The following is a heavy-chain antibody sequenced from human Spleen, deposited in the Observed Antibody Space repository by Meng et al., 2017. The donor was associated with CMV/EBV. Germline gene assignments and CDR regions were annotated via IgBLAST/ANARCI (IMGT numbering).Heavy chain of an antibody. CDR1: GGSFSGYY. V-gene: IGHV4-34*01. J-gene: IGHJ6*02. D-gene: IGHD4-17*01. CDR3: ARGDASHHYAYYYYGLDV. Sequence: GSLRLSCAVYGGSFSGYYWSWIRQPPGKGLEWIGEINHSGSTNYNPSLKSRVTISVDTSKNQFSLRLSSLTPADTAVYYCARGDASHHYAYYYYGLDVWGQGSTVTVSS. CDR2: INHSGST.